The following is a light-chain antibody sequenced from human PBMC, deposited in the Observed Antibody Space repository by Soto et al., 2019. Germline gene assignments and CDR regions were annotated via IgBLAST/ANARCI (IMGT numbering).Light chain of an antibody. J-gene: IGLJ2*01. CDR2: EVS. Sequence: QSALTQPASVSGSPGQSITISCTGTSSDVGGYKNVSWYQQQSGKAPKLMIYEVSNRPSGVSNRFFGSKSGNTASLTISGLQAEDEADYYCTSYTSETTVIFGGGTKLTVL. CDR3: TSYTSETTVI. V-gene: IGLV2-14*01. CDR1: SSDVGGYKN.